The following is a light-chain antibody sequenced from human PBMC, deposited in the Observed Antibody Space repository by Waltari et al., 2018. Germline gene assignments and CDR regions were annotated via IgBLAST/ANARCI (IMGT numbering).Light chain of an antibody. J-gene: IGKJ4*01. CDR1: ESVLYSRNNKDH. CDR2: WAS. V-gene: IGKV4-1*01. Sequence: DIVMTQSPESLAVPLRARATLNLKSRESVLYSRNNKDHLAWYQQKPGQRPKLLIYWASTRESGVPDRFSGSVSETEFTLTINSLQAEDVAVYYCQQYYNTPLTFGGGTKVEIK. CDR3: QQYYNTPLT.